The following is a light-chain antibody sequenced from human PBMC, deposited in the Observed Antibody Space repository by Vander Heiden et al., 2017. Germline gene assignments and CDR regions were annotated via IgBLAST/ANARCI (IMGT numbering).Light chain of an antibody. V-gene: IGKV3-15*01. CDR3: QQYNNWAPWT. Sequence: EIVMRQSPATLSMSPGERATLSCRASQSVGSSLAWYQQKPGQAPRLLIYGASTRATGIPARFSGSGSGTEFTLPISSLQSEDFAVYYCQQYNNWAPWTFGQGTKVEIK. CDR2: GAS. J-gene: IGKJ1*01. CDR1: QSVGSS.